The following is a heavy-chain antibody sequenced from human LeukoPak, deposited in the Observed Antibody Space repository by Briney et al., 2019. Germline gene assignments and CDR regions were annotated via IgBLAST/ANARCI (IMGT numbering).Heavy chain of an antibody. CDR2: ISGSGGST. CDR1: GFTFSSYA. J-gene: IGHJ4*02. D-gene: IGHD3-22*01. Sequence: GGSVRLSCAASGFTFSSYAMSWVRQAPGKGLEWVSAISGSGGSTYYADSVKGRFTISRDNSKNTLYLQMNSLRAEDTAVYYCAKDRRYYYDSSGYYDYWGQGTLVTVSS. CDR3: AKDRRYYYDSSGYYDY. V-gene: IGHV3-23*01.